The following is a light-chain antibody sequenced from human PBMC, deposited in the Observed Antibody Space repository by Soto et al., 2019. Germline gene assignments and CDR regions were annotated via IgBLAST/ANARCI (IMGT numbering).Light chain of an antibody. J-gene: IGLJ1*01. CDR2: EVT. CDR3: SSYAGSNTLV. V-gene: IGLV2-8*01. Sequence: QSALTQPASGSGSPGQSITISCTGTSSDVGVYNYVSWYQQHPGKAPKLIIYEVTKRPSGVPDRFSGSKSGNTASLTVSGLQTEDEAEYYCSSYAGSNTLVFGTGTKVTVL. CDR1: SSDVGVYNY.